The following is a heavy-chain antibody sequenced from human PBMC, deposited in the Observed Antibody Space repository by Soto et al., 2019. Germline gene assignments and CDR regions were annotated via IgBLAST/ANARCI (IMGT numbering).Heavy chain of an antibody. CDR1: GFTFSSYG. CDR2: ISYDGSNK. V-gene: IGHV3-30*03. Sequence: GGSLRLSCAASGFTFSSYGMHWVRQAPGKGLEWVAVISYDGSNKYYADSVKGRFTISRDNSKNTLYLQMNSLRAEDTAVYYCATGSIPAAKPYYFDYWGQGTLVTVSS. D-gene: IGHD2-2*02. CDR3: ATGSIPAAKPYYFDY. J-gene: IGHJ4*02.